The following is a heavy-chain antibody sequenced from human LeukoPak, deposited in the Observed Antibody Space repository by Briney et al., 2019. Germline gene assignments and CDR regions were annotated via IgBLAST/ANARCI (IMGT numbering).Heavy chain of an antibody. CDR2: IYNSGST. V-gene: IGHV4-34*01. CDR3: ARRAPYSYEWSTLDY. D-gene: IGHD5-18*01. Sequence: PSETLSLTCAVYGGSFSGSNWSWIRQPPGKGLEWIGEIYNSGSTIYNPSLKSRVTISVDTSKNQFSLNLISVTAADTAVYYCARRAPYSYEWSTLDYWGQGTLVTVSS. CDR1: GGSFSGSN. J-gene: IGHJ4*02.